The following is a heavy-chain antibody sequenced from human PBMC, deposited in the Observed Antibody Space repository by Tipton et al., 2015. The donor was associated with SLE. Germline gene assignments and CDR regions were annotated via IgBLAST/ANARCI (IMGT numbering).Heavy chain of an antibody. J-gene: IGHJ4*02. Sequence: TLSLTCTVSGGSISSGGYYWSWIRQHPGKGLKWIGYIYYSGSTYYNPSLKSRVTISVDTSKNQLSLKLSSVTAADTAVYYCARGGRFLEWLTYWGQGTLVTVSS. V-gene: IGHV4-31*03. D-gene: IGHD3-3*01. CDR2: IYYSGST. CDR1: GGSISSGGYY. CDR3: ARGGRFLEWLTY.